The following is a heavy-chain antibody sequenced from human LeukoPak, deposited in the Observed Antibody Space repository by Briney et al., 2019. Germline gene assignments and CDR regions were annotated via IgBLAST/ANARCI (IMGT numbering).Heavy chain of an antibody. CDR1: GGSISSSSYY. Sequence: PSETLSLTCTVSGGSISSSSYYWGWLRQPPGKGLEWIGSIYYSGSTYYNPSLKSRVTISVDTSKNQFSLKLSSVTAADTAVYYCASLGIAAAGPWGQGTLVTVSS. V-gene: IGHV4-39*07. J-gene: IGHJ4*02. CDR3: ASLGIAAAGP. CDR2: IYYSGST. D-gene: IGHD6-13*01.